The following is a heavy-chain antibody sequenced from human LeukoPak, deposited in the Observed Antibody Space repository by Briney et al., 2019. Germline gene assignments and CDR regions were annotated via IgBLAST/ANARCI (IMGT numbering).Heavy chain of an antibody. CDR1: GFTFSSYW. Sequence: GGSLRLSCAASGFTFSSYWMSWVRQAPGKGLEWVANIKQDGSEKYYVDSVKGRFTISRDNAKNSLYLQMNSLRAEDTAVYYCARDSYGGNPGHFDYWGQGTLVTVSS. CDR3: ARDSYGGNPGHFDY. CDR2: IKQDGSEK. J-gene: IGHJ4*02. D-gene: IGHD4-23*01. V-gene: IGHV3-7*01.